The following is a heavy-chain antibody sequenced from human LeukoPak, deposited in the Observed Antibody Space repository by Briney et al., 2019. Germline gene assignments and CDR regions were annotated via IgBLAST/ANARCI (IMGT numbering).Heavy chain of an antibody. V-gene: IGHV3-11*01. CDR3: SYISSSGSTIYYADSVKGRFTISRANAKNSLYLQMNSLRAEDTAVYYCARRGQTYDY. Sequence: VESLRLSCAVSGFTFSYYYVSWSRQSPGTGLEVFSYISSIGSARYYADSGQCRFTIVSDNAKNSLWHSINRRITESTRLKCVSYISSSGSTIYYADSVKGRFTISRANAKNSLYLQMNSLRAEDTAVYYCARRGQTYDYWGQGTLVTVSS. D-gene: IGHD2-15*01. CDR2: ISSIGSAR. CDR1: GFTFSYYY. J-gene: IGHJ4*02.